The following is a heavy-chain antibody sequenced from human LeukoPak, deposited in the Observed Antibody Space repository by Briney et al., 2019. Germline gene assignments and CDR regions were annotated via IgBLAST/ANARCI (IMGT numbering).Heavy chain of an antibody. Sequence: ASVKVSCMASGYTFTGYYMHRVRQAPGQGLEWMGRINPNSGGTNYAQKSQGRVTMTRDTSISTAYMDLSRLRSDDTAVYYCARGGGYSYGLFVYWGQGTLVTVSS. CDR1: GYTFTGYY. CDR2: INPNSGGT. CDR3: ARGGGYSYGLFVY. D-gene: IGHD5-18*01. J-gene: IGHJ4*02. V-gene: IGHV1-2*06.